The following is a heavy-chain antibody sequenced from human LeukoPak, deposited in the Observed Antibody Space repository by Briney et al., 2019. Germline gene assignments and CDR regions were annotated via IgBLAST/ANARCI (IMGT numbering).Heavy chain of an antibody. V-gene: IGHV3-7*01. CDR3: ARGWGERGKCRGGTCNNPQFDY. Sequence: GGSLSLSCAASRFTLDYYWMTWVRQAPGRGVEGLAHIKESGREKYYVDSVKGRFTISRDNAKNSLYLQMNSLRVEDTAVYYCARGWGERGKCRGGTCNNPQFDYWGRGTLVTVSS. D-gene: IGHD2-15*01. CDR1: RFTLDYYW. CDR2: IKESGREK. J-gene: IGHJ4*02.